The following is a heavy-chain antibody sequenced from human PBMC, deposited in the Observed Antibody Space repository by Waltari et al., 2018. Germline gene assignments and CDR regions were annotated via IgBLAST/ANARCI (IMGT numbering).Heavy chain of an antibody. Sequence: EVQLVESGGGLIQPGGSLRLSCAASGFTVSSNDMSWVRQAPGKGLEWVSVIYSGGSTYYADSVKGRFTISRDNSKNTLYLQMNSLRAEDTAVYYCARRPVVLYGMDVWGQGTTVTVSS. V-gene: IGHV3-53*01. D-gene: IGHD2-2*01. CDR1: GFTVSSND. J-gene: IGHJ6*02. CDR3: ARRPVVLYGMDV. CDR2: IYSGGST.